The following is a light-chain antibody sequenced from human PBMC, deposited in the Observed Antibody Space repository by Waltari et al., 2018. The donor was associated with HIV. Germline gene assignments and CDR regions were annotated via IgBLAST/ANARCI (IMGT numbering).Light chain of an antibody. CDR1: NNDAGGYKY. CDR2: GVT. CDR3: SSYTGTGTWV. J-gene: IGLJ3*02. Sequence: QSALTQPASVSGSPGQSIAISCTGTNNDAGGYKYVSWYQQHPGTAPNLVIYGVTTRPSTVADRLSGSKSGNPASLTISGLQAEDEADYYCSSYTGTGTWVFGGGTKVTVL. V-gene: IGLV2-14*03.